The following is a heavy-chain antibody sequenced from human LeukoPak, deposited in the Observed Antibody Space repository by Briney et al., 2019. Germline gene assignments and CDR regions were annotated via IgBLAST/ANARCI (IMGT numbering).Heavy chain of an antibody. CDR2: IYYSGST. Sequence: SETLSPTCTVSGGSISSSSYYWGWIRQPPGKGLEWIGSIYYSGSTYYNPSLKSRVTISVDTSKNQFSLKLSSVTAADTAVYYCARQGVGDPRYYYYYGMDVWGQGTTVTVSS. J-gene: IGHJ6*02. D-gene: IGHD4-17*01. CDR3: ARQGVGDPRYYYYYGMDV. CDR1: GGSISSSSYY. V-gene: IGHV4-39*01.